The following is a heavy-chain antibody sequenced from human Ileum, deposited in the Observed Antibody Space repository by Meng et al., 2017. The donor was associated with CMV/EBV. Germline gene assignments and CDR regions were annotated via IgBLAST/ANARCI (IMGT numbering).Heavy chain of an antibody. CDR2: IYYSGST. V-gene: IGHV4-39*01. CDR1: GGSIRSSSYY. J-gene: IGHJ4*01. CDR3: ARGTTMFGVVIISHDYFGY. Sequence: SETLSLTCTVSGGSIRSSSYYWGWIRQPPGKGLEWIGSIYYSGSTYYNPSLKSRVTISVDTSKNQFSLKLSSVTAADPAVYYCARGTTMFGVVIISHDYFGYWGQGTPVNVSS. D-gene: IGHD3-3*01.